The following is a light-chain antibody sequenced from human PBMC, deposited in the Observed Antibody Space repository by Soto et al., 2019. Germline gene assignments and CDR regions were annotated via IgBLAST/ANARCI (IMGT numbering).Light chain of an antibody. Sequence: QSALTQPASVSGSPGQSITISCTGTSSDVCGYNYVSWYQQHPGKAPKLMIYEVSNRPSGVSNRFSGSKSGNTASLTISGLQAEDEADYYCSSYTSSSTYVVFGGGTKVTVL. CDR2: EVS. V-gene: IGLV2-14*01. J-gene: IGLJ2*01. CDR3: SSYTSSSTYVV. CDR1: SSDVCGYNY.